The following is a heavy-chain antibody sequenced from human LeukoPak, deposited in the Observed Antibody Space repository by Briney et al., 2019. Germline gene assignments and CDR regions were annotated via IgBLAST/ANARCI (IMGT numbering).Heavy chain of an antibody. J-gene: IGHJ4*02. V-gene: IGHV3-53*01. CDR1: GFTVSNSY. D-gene: IGHD4-17*01. Sequence: GGSLRPSCAAPGFTVSNSYMSWVRQAPGKGLEWVSMIYVGGSTFYAGSVKGRFTISRDNSKNTLYLQMDSLRAEDTAIYYCTRAALNDYAANWGQGSLVTVSS. CDR3: TRAALNDYAAN. CDR2: IYVGGST.